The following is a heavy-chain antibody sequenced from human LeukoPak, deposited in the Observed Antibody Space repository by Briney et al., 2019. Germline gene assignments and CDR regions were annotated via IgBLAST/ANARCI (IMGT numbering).Heavy chain of an antibody. CDR2: ISYDGSNK. V-gene: IGHV3-30*04. D-gene: IGHD3-10*01. CDR3: ARVDCGSGSYYAFDI. CDR1: GFAFSSYA. J-gene: IGHJ3*02. Sequence: PGGSLRLSSAASGFAFSSYAMHWVRQAPGKGLEWVAVISYDGSNKYYADSVKGRFTISRDNSKNTLYLQMNSLRAEDTAVYYCARVDCGSGSYYAFDIWGQGTMVTVSS.